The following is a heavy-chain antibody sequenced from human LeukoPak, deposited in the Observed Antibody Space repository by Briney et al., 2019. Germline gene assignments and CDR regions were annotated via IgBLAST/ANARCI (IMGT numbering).Heavy chain of an antibody. CDR1: GFILSSNY. CDR3: VTQVDATTIFDY. D-gene: IGHD5-24*01. J-gene: IGHJ4*02. CDR2: IYREGTP. Sequence: GGSLRLSCAASGFILSSNYLSWVRQAPGKGVEGVSAIYREGTPYYTDSVMGRRTISRDNSKNTMYLQMNSLRAEDTAVYYCVTQVDATTIFDYWGQGTLVTVSS. V-gene: IGHV3-66*02.